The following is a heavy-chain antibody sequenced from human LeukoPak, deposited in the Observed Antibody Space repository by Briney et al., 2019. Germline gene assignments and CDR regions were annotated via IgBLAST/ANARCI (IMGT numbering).Heavy chain of an antibody. V-gene: IGHV3-23*01. CDR2: ISGSGGST. J-gene: IGHJ4*02. D-gene: IGHD2-15*01. CDR3: AKWGVCGSCSFDY. Sequence: GGSLRLSCAASGFTFSSYAMSWVRQAPGKGLEWVSAISGSGGSTYYADSVKGRFTISRDNSKNTLYLQMNGLRAEDTAVYYCAKWGVCGSCSFDYWGQGTLVTVSS. CDR1: GFTFSSYA.